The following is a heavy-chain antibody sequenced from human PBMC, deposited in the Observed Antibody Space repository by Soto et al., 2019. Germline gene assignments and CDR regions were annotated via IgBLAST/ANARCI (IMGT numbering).Heavy chain of an antibody. Sequence: QVQLVQSGAEVKKPGSSVKVSCKASGGTFSSYAISWVRQAPGQGLEWMGGIIPIFGTANYAQKFQGRVTITADESTSTAYMELSSLISEDTAVYYCATIGLWNDSSGYYAWYFDLWGRGSLVTVSS. D-gene: IGHD3-22*01. J-gene: IGHJ2*01. CDR1: GGTFSSYA. CDR2: IIPIFGTA. V-gene: IGHV1-69*01. CDR3: ATIGLWNDSSGYYAWYFDL.